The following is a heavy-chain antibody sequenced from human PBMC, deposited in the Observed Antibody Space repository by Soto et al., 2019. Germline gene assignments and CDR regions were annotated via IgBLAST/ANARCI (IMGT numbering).Heavy chain of an antibody. Sequence: QVQLLKSGPGLVKPSQTLSLICNVSGASISSGGYYWSWIRQRPGGGLEWLGFIYYSGISHYNPSLKSRATISVDTSKNQFSLKLISVTAADTAVYYCARTEWIQLRFDYWGQGALVTVS. CDR1: GASISSGGYY. D-gene: IGHD5-18*01. CDR2: IYYSGIS. V-gene: IGHV4-31*03. J-gene: IGHJ4*02. CDR3: ARTEWIQLRFDY.